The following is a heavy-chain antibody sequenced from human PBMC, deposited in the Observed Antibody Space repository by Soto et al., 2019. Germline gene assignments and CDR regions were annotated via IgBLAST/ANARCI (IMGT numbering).Heavy chain of an antibody. Sequence: RGESLKISCKGSGYSFTSYWIGWVRQMPGKGLEWMGIIYPGDSDTRYSPSFQGQVTISADKSISTAYLQWSSLKASDTAMYYCARASQGYYDFWSGYYYFDYWGQGTLVTVSS. J-gene: IGHJ4*02. CDR1: GYSFTSYW. CDR2: IYPGDSDT. CDR3: ARASQGYYDFWSGYYYFDY. D-gene: IGHD3-3*01. V-gene: IGHV5-51*01.